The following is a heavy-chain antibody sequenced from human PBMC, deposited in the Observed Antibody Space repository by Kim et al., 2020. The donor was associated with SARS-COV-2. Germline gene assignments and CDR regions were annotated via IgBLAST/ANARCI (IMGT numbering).Heavy chain of an antibody. V-gene: IGHV3-21*01. Sequence: GGSRRLSCVASGFTVSSYSMNWVRQAPGKGLEWVSSIGSSNSCKYYADSVKGRFTISRDNAKNSLYLQLNGLRAEDTAVYYCARGRGTVVAGTSAAGDYWGQGTPVTVSS. D-gene: IGHD6-19*01. J-gene: IGHJ4*02. CDR2: IGSSNSCK. CDR3: ARGRGTVVAGTSAAGDY. CDR1: GFTVSSYS.